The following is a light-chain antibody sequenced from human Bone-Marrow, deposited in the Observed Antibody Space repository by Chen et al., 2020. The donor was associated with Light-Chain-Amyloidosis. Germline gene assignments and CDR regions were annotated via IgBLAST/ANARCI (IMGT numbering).Light chain of an antibody. CDR1: NSDVGNYNL. CDR2: GDF. CDR3: CAYTGSSTWV. J-gene: IGLJ3*02. V-gene: IGLV2-23*01. Sequence: QSALTQPASVSGSPGQSITISCTASNSDVGNYNLVSWYQHTPGKAPKLIIYGDFNRPSGVSNRFSGSKSGNTASLTISGLQNEDEAHYHCCAYTGSSTWVFGGGTKLTVL.